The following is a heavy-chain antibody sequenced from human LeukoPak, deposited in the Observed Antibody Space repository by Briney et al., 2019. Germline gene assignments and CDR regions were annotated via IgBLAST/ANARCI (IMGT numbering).Heavy chain of an antibody. CDR2: ISSNGKTI. J-gene: IGHJ4*02. D-gene: IGHD3-22*01. V-gene: IGHV3-48*04. CDR1: GFTFSSYN. CDR3: AKEGYYYDSSGYPDY. Sequence: GGSLRLSCATSGFTFSSYNMNWVRQAPGKGLEWVSFISSNGKTIHYADSVKGRFTISRDNSKNTLYLQMNSLRAEDTAVYYCAKEGYYYDSSGYPDYWGQGTLVTVSS.